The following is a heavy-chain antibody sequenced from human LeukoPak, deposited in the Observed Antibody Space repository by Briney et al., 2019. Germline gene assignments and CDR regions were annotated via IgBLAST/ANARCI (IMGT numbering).Heavy chain of an antibody. Sequence: GGSLRLSCAASGFTFSSYSMNWVRQAPGKGLEWVSYITSSSSTIYYADSVKGRFTVSRDSAKNSLYLQVNSLRAEDTAVYYCVRDRGGSGFDYWGQGTLVTVSS. D-gene: IGHD3-10*01. CDR1: GFTFSSYS. J-gene: IGHJ4*02. CDR2: ITSSSSTI. V-gene: IGHV3-48*04. CDR3: VRDRGGSGFDY.